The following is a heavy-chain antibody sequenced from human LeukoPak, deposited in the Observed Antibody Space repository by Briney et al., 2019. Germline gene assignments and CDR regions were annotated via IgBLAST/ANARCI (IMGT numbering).Heavy chain of an antibody. Sequence: PGGSLRLSCVASGFSFQNYGMAWVRPVQGKGLEWVSAISASSDSQYYTDSVKGRFTISRDNSKNTLYLQMDSLRAEDTAVYYCAELGITMIGGVWGKGTTVTISS. D-gene: IGHD3-10*02. CDR2: ISASSDSQ. V-gene: IGHV3-23*01. CDR3: AELGITMIGGV. CDR1: GFSFQNYG. J-gene: IGHJ6*04.